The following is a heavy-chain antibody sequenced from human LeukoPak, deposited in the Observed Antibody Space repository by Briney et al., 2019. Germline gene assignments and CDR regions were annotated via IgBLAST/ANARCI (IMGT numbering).Heavy chain of an antibody. V-gene: IGHV4-59*01. CDR2: IYYSGST. D-gene: IGHD5-12*01. CDR1: GGSISSYY. Sequence: SETLSLTCTVSGGSISSYYWSWIRQPPGKGLEWIGYIYYSGSTNYNPSLKSRVTISVDTSKNQFSLKLSSVTAADTAVYYCARELVAPGHACDIWGQGTMVTVSS. CDR3: ARELVAPGHACDI. J-gene: IGHJ3*02.